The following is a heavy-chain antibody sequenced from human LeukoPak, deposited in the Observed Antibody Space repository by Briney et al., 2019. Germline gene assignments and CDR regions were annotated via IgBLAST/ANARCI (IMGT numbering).Heavy chain of an antibody. CDR1: GFTFSSYS. CDR3: ARDLISGYCSGGSCY. J-gene: IGHJ4*02. Sequence: GSLRLSCAASGFTFSSYSMNWVRQAPGKGLEWVSSISSSSSYIYYADSVKGRFTISRDNAKNSLYLQMNSLRAEDTAVYYFARDLISGYCSGGSCYWGQGTLVTVSS. CDR2: ISSSSSYI. V-gene: IGHV3-21*01. D-gene: IGHD2-15*01.